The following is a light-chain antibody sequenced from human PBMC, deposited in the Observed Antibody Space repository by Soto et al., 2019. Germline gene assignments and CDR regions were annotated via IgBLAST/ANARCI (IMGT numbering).Light chain of an antibody. Sequence: SVSGSPGQSITISCTGTSSDVGGYNYVSWYQQHPGKAPKLMIYDVSNRPSGVSNRFSGSKSGNTASLTISGLQAEDEADYYCSSYTSSSTYVFGTGTKVTVL. J-gene: IGLJ1*01. CDR2: DVS. CDR3: SSYTSSSTYV. V-gene: IGLV2-14*04. CDR1: SSDVGGYNY.